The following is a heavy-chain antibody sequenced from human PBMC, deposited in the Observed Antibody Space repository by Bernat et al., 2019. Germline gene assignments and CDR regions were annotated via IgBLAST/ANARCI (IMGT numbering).Heavy chain of an antibody. Sequence: QVQLQESGPGLVKPSETLSLTCTFSGGSISSDYWSWHRQSPGKVLEWIGYISYSGSAHYNPSLKSRVTISVDASKKHFSLNLRSVTAEDAAVYYCTWGWGASGPGVMDVWGQGTTVSVSS. CDR1: GGSISSDY. CDR3: TWGWGASGPGVMDV. CDR2: ISYSGSA. D-gene: IGHD1-26*01. V-gene: IGHV4-59*01. J-gene: IGHJ6*01.